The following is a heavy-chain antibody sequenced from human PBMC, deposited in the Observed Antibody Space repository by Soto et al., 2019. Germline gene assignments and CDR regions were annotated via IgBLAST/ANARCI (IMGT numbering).Heavy chain of an antibody. J-gene: IGHJ4*02. V-gene: IGHV1-2*02. CDR2: INPNSGGT. D-gene: IGHD3-9*01. Sequence: ASVKVSCKASGYTFTGYYMHWVRQAPGQGLEWMGWINPNSGGTSYAQKFQGRVTMTRDTSISTAYMELSRLRSDDTAVYYCARGVPYYDILTGYPPNFDYWGQGTLVTVSS. CDR3: ARGVPYYDILTGYPPNFDY. CDR1: GYTFTGYY.